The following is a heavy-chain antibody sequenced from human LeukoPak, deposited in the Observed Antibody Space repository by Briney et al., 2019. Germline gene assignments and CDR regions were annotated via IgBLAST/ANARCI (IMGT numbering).Heavy chain of an antibody. D-gene: IGHD3-10*01. Sequence: GGSLRLSCAASGFTFSNYWMSWVRQAPGKGLEWVANIKQDGSEKYYVDSVKGRFTISRDNARNSVSLQMNSLRAEDTAVYYCARQVSGYGSGSFYFDQWGQGMLVTVSS. CDR3: ARQVSGYGSGSFYFDQ. CDR1: GFTFSNYW. J-gene: IGHJ4*02. V-gene: IGHV3-7*01. CDR2: IKQDGSEK.